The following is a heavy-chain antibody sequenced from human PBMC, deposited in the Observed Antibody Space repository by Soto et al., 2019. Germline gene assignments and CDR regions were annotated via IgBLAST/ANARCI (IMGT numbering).Heavy chain of an antibody. CDR3: AREIYYDSSGQFDY. V-gene: IGHV4-59*01. CDR1: GGSISSYY. Sequence: ETLSLTCTVSGGSISSYYWSWIRQPPGKGLEWIGYIYYSGSTNYNPSLKSRVTISVDTSKNQFSLKLSSVTAADTAVYYCAREIYYDSSGQFDYWGQGTLVTVSS. D-gene: IGHD3-22*01. J-gene: IGHJ4*02. CDR2: IYYSGST.